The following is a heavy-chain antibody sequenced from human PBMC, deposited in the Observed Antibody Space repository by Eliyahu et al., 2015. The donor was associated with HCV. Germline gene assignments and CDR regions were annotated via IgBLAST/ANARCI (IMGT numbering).Heavy chain of an antibody. CDR3: ARGAAPNNDFGGGGFDY. CDR1: GGXFNNYV. CDR2: LVPIFDAP. Sequence: QVQLVQSGAEVKEPGSSVKVSCKASGGXFNNYVISWVRQAPGQGHEWMGGLVPIFDAPNYAQKFEGRVTITADESTNTAYMELSGLTSEDTAVYFCARGAAPNNDFGGGGFDYWGQGTLVIVSS. D-gene: IGHD4-23*01. J-gene: IGHJ4*02. V-gene: IGHV1-69*01.